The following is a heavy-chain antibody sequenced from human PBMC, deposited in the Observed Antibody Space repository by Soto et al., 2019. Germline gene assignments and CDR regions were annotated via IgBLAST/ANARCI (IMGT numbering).Heavy chain of an antibody. J-gene: IGHJ5*02. CDR2: ISAYNGNT. CDR3: ARTTPRSGDYIVVGWLDP. Sequence: ASVKVSCKASGYTFTSYGISWVRQAPGQGLEWMGWISAYNGNTNYAQKLQGRVTMTTDTSTSTAYMELRSLRSDDTAVYYCARTTPRSGDYIVVGWLDPWGQGTLVTVSS. D-gene: IGHD4-17*01. V-gene: IGHV1-18*01. CDR1: GYTFTSYG.